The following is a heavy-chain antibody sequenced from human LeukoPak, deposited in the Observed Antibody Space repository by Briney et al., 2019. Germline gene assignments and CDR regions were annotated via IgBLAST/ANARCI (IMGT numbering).Heavy chain of an antibody. J-gene: IGHJ4*02. D-gene: IGHD5-12*01. CDR1: GFTFSDYY. V-gene: IGHV3-11*01. Sequence: GGSLRLSCAASGFTFSDYYMSWIRQAPGKGLEWVSYISSSGSTIYYADSVKGRFTISRDNAKNSLYLQMNSLRAEDTAVYYCAKGGRKGMVATGYFDYWGQGTLVTVSS. CDR3: AKGGRKGMVATGYFDY. CDR2: ISSSGSTI.